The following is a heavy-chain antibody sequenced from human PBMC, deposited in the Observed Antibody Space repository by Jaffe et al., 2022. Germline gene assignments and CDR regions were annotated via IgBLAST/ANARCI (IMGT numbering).Heavy chain of an antibody. CDR2: INPSGGST. V-gene: IGHV1-46*01. CDR1: GYTFTSYY. Sequence: QVQLVQSGAEVKKPGASVKVSCKASGYTFTSYYMHWVRQAPGQGLEWMGIINPSGGSTSYAQKFQGRVTMTRDTSTSTVYMELSSLRSEDTAVYYCARDDNIGEVYGDYVAWFDPWGQGTLVTVSS. J-gene: IGHJ5*02. CDR3: ARDDNIGEVYGDYVAWFDP. D-gene: IGHD4-17*01.